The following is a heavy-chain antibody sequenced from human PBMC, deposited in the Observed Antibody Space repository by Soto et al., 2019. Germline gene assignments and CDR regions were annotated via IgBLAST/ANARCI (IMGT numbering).Heavy chain of an antibody. D-gene: IGHD3-10*01. Sequence: PGGSLRLSCVASGFNFGIYGMNWVRQAPGKGLEWVAHISSSGSPVYYTDSVKGRFTVSRDNAKNSLFLQLNSLRDEDTALYYCVSGIYGYWGQGTQVTVSS. J-gene: IGHJ4*02. V-gene: IGHV3-48*02. CDR1: GFNFGIYG. CDR2: ISSSGSPV. CDR3: VSGIYGY.